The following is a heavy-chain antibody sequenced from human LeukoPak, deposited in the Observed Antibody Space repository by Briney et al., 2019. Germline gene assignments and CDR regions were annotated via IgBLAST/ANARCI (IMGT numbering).Heavy chain of an antibody. J-gene: IGHJ4*02. CDR1: GGTFSSYA. Sequence: SVKVSCKASGGTFSSYAISWVRQAPGQGLEWMGGIIPIFGTTNYAQKFQGRVTITADESTSTANMELSSLRSEDTAVYYCAREAQGWYVFDYWGQGTLVTVSS. CDR2: IIPIFGTT. V-gene: IGHV1-69*13. CDR3: AREAQGWYVFDY. D-gene: IGHD2-15*01.